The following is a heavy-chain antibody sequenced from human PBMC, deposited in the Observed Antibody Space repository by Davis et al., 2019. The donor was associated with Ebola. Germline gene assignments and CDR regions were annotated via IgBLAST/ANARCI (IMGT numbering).Heavy chain of an antibody. V-gene: IGHV3-7*01. D-gene: IGHD3-3*01. J-gene: IGHJ6*04. CDR3: ASGVYGMDV. Sequence: GGSLRLSCAASGFIFSNYWMSWVRQAPGKGPEWVAIIKQDGGETYYVDSVKGRFTISRDNAKNSLYLQMNSLRAEDTAVYYCASGVYGMDVWGKGTTVTVSS. CDR2: IKQDGGET. CDR1: GFIFSNYW.